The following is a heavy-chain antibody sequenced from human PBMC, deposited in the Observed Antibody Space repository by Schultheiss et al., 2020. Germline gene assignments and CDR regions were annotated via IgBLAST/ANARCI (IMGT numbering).Heavy chain of an antibody. Sequence: GESLKISCAASGFTFSDYYMSWIRQAPGKGLECVSYISSSGSTIYYADSVKGRFTISRDNSKNTLYLQMNSLRAEDTAVYYCAKDNYGGNSGYWYFDLWGRGTLVTVSS. J-gene: IGHJ2*01. V-gene: IGHV3-11*04. CDR2: ISSSGSTI. D-gene: IGHD4-23*01. CDR1: GFTFSDYY. CDR3: AKDNYGGNSGYWYFDL.